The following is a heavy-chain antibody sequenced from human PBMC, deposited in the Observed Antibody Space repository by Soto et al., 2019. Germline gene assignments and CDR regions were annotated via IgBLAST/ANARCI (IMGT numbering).Heavy chain of an antibody. J-gene: IGHJ4*02. CDR3: ARDSGSPILNFDY. V-gene: IGHV3-30*03. CDR2: STCDGGET. D-gene: IGHD3-10*01. CDR1: DFDFSGYG. Sequence: HPGGSLRLSCAASDFDFSGYGIHWVRQAPGKGLEWVAASTCDGGETCYADSAKGRFTVSREKAKNTAYLQMNALRREDTAVYFCARDSGSPILNFDYWGQGTPVTVSS.